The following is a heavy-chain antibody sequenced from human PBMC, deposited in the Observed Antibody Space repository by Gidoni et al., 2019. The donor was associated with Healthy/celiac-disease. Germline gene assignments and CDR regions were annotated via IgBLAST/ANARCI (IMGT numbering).Heavy chain of an antibody. CDR3: ASGWHNIELYYYYGMDV. J-gene: IGHJ6*02. CDR2: IAYDGSNK. D-gene: IGHD6-19*01. Sequence: QVQRVESGGGVIQRGRSRRPSCAHAAFTVSSSGMHWARQAPGKGLVWVAVIAYDGSNKYYADSVKGRFTISRDNSKNTLYLQMNSLRAEDTAVYYCASGWHNIELYYYYGMDVWGQGTTVTVSS. V-gene: IGHV3-30*03. CDR1: AFTVSSSG.